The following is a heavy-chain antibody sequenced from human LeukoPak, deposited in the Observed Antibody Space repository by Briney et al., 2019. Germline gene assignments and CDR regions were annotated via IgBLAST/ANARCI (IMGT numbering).Heavy chain of an antibody. J-gene: IGHJ6*04. CDR1: GFTFSDYW. V-gene: IGHV3-7*03. CDR3: AKEVPLIQGDILTSLTRPVGGMDV. D-gene: IGHD3-9*01. Sequence: PGGSLRLSCAASGFTFSDYWMSWVRQAPGKGPEWVASIRQDGNEEYYVDALKGRFTISRDNAKNLLDLQMNSLRAEDTAIYYCAKEVPLIQGDILTSLTRPVGGMDVWGKGTTVIVSS. CDR2: IRQDGNEE.